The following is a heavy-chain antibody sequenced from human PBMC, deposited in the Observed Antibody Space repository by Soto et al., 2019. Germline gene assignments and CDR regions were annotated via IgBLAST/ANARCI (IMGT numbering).Heavy chain of an antibody. Sequence: GESLKISCKVSGDSFPSFWIGWVRQMPGKGLEWLGSIYPRDSETRYSPSFQGQVTISADNSISTAYLQWSSLKASDTATYYRARQHPLDSNGWYTWGQGTQVTVSS. CDR1: GDSFPSFW. J-gene: IGHJ4*02. D-gene: IGHD6-19*01. CDR3: ARQHPLDSNGWYT. V-gene: IGHV5-51*01. CDR2: IYPRDSET.